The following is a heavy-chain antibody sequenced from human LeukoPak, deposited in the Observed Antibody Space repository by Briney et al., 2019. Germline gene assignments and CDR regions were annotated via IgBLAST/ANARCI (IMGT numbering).Heavy chain of an antibody. CDR1: GGSISSYY. J-gene: IGHJ4*02. Sequence: PSETLSLTCTVSGGSISSYYWSWIRQPAGKGLEWIGRIYTSGSTNYNPSLKSRGTMSVDTSKNQFSLKLSSVTAADTAVYYCARECLTVDYYDSSGYYLDYWGQGTLVTVSS. D-gene: IGHD3-22*01. V-gene: IGHV4-4*07. CDR3: ARECLTVDYYDSSGYYLDY. CDR2: IYTSGST.